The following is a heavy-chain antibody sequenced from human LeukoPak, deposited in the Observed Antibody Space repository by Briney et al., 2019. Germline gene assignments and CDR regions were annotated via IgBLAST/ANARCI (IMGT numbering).Heavy chain of an antibody. D-gene: IGHD1-20*01. J-gene: IGHJ6*02. CDR1: GYTFTSYG. Sequence: GASVKVSCKASGYTFTSYGIRWVRQAPGQGLEWMGWISAYNGNTNYAQKLQGRVTMTTDTSTSTAYMELRSLRSDDTAVYYCARDTYSWNPIYYYYGMDVWGQGTTVTVSS. V-gene: IGHV1-18*01. CDR2: ISAYNGNT. CDR3: ARDTYSWNPIYYYYGMDV.